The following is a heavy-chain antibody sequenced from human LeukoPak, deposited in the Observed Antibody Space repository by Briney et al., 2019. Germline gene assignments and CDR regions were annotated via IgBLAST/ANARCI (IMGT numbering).Heavy chain of an antibody. CDR2: TSYRSKWYN. V-gene: IGHV6-1*01. CDR3: ARWDHGAAYFDS. J-gene: IGHJ4*02. CDR1: GDSVSSNSVA. D-gene: IGHD1-26*01. Sequence: PSQTLSLTCAISGDSVSSNSVAWNWIRQSPSRGLEWLGRTSYRSKWYNNYAVSVKSRITINPDTSKNQFSLQLKSVPPEDTAVYYCARWDHGAAYFDSWGQGTLVTVSS.